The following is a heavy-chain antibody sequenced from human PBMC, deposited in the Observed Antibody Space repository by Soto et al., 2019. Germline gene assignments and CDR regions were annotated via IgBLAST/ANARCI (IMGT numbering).Heavy chain of an antibody. J-gene: IGHJ4*02. Sequence: GESLKISCAASGFTFSSYWMSWVRQAPGKGLEWEANIKQDGSEKHYVDSVKGRFTISRDNAKNSLYLQMNSLRAEDTAVYYCARDHYHDFWSVYSYWGQGSLVTVSS. CDR3: ARDHYHDFWSVYSY. V-gene: IGHV3-7*01. D-gene: IGHD3-3*01. CDR2: IKQDGSEK. CDR1: GFTFSSYW.